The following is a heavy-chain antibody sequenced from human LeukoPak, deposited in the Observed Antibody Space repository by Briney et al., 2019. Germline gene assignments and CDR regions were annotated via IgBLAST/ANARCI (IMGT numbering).Heavy chain of an antibody. D-gene: IGHD3-22*01. CDR2: INHSGST. CDR1: GGSFSGYY. Sequence: SETLSLTCAVYGGSFSGYYWSWIRQPPGKGLEWIGEINHSGSTNYNPSLKSRVTISVDTSKNQFSLKLSSVTAADTAVYYCARGMDSSGYYSYYYYCMDVWGKGTTVTVSS. V-gene: IGHV4-34*01. J-gene: IGHJ6*03. CDR3: ARGMDSSGYYSYYYYCMDV.